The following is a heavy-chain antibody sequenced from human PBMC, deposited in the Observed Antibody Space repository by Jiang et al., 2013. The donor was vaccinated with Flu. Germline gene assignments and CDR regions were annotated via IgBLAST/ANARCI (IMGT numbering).Heavy chain of an antibody. Sequence: QLLESGGGVVQPGRSLRLSCAASGFTFSSYAMSWVRQAPGKGLEWVSAISGSGGSTYYADSVKGRFTISRDNSKNTLYLQMNSLRAEDTAVYYCAKVVQLWLIGKTSFDYWGQGTLVTVSS. V-gene: IGHV3-23*01. J-gene: IGHJ4*02. CDR3: AKVVQLWLIGKTSFDY. CDR2: ISGSGGST. CDR1: GFTFSSYA. D-gene: IGHD5-18*01.